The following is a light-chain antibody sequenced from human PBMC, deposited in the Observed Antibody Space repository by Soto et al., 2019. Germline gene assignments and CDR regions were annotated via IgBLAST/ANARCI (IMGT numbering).Light chain of an antibody. Sequence: QSVLTQPPSVSGAPGQRVTISCTGSSSNIGAGYDVHWYQQLPGTAPKLLIYGNSNRPSGVPDRFSGSKSGTSASLAITGLQAEDEADYYCQSYDSSLPYVFGTATKVTVL. CDR3: QSYDSSLPYV. CDR2: GNS. J-gene: IGLJ1*01. CDR1: SSNIGAGYD. V-gene: IGLV1-40*01.